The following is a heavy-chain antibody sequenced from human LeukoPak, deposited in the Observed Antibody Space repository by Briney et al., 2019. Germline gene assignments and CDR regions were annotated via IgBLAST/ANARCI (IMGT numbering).Heavy chain of an antibody. CDR1: GGSISSGSYY. J-gene: IGHJ4*02. V-gene: IGHV4-39*07. Sequence: PSETLSLTCTVSGGSISSGSYYWGWIRQPPGKGLEWIGSIYYSGSTYYNPSLKSRVTISVDTSKNQFSLKLTSVSAADTAVYYCARDGLETGGFDYWGQGTLVTVSS. CDR2: IYYSGST. D-gene: IGHD7-27*01. CDR3: ARDGLETGGFDY.